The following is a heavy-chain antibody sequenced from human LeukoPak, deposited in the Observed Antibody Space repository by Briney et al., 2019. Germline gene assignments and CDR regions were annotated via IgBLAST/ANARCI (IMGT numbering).Heavy chain of an antibody. J-gene: IGHJ4*02. CDR2: MYYSGNA. CDR3: ARLDYDFWSGSFDY. CDR1: GGSISSGGYY. Sequence: SETLSLTCTVSGGSISSGGYYWGWIRQPPGKGLEWIGSMYYSGNAFYNPSLKSRVTMSVDTSKKQFSLRLTSVTAADTAVYYCARLDYDFWSGSFDYWGQGTLVTVSS. V-gene: IGHV4-39*01. D-gene: IGHD3-3*01.